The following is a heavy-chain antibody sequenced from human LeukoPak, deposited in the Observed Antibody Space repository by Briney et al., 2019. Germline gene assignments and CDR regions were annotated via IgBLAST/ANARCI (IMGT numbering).Heavy chain of an antibody. CDR3: ARGGPYCSSTSCYYYYGMDV. Sequence: GASVKVSCKASGYTFTSYDINWVRQATGQGLELMGWMNPNSGNTGYAQKFQGRVTMTRNTSISTAYMELSSLRSEDTAVYYCARGGPYCSSTSCYYYYGMDVWGQGTTVTVSS. CDR1: GYTFTSYD. J-gene: IGHJ6*02. CDR2: MNPNSGNT. D-gene: IGHD2-2*01. V-gene: IGHV1-8*01.